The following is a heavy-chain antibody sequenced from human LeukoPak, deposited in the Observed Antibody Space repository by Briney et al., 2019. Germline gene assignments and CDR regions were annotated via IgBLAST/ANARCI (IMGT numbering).Heavy chain of an antibody. V-gene: IGHV3-48*01. Sequence: PGGSLRLSCAASGFTFSSYSMNWVRQAPGKGLEWVSYISSSSTIYYADSVKGRFTISRDNAKNSLYLQMNSLRAEDTAVYYCARDLPGWFDPWGQGTLVTVSS. CDR3: ARDLPGWFDP. CDR1: GFTFSSYS. CDR2: ISSSSTI. J-gene: IGHJ5*02.